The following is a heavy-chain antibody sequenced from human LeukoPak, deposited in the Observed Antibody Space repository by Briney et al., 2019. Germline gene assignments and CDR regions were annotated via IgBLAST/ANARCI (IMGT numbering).Heavy chain of an antibody. CDR2: ISTDGYTT. D-gene: IGHD2-15*01. J-gene: IGHJ4*02. V-gene: IGHV3-74*01. CDR3: VVGGSPGY. Sequence: GGSLRLSCAASGVTLSTYAMSWVRQAPRKGLVWVSRISTDGYTTDYADFVQGRFTASRDNTKNTWSLEMNSLRAEDTAVYYCVVGGSPGYWGQGTLVTVSS. CDR1: GVTLSTYA.